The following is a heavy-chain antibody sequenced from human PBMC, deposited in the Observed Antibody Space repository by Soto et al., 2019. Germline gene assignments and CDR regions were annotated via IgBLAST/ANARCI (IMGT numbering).Heavy chain of an antibody. V-gene: IGHV1-3*01. CDR2: INAGNGNT. J-gene: IGHJ4*02. CDR1: GYTFTSYA. D-gene: IGHD4-17*01. CDR3: AREGRYGDYVDY. Sequence: QVQLVQSGAEVKKPGASVKVSCKASGYTFTSYAVHWVRQAPGQRLEWMGWINAGNGNTKYSQKFQGRVTITRDTSASTAYMELSSLRSEDTALYYCAREGRYGDYVDYWGQGTLFTVSS.